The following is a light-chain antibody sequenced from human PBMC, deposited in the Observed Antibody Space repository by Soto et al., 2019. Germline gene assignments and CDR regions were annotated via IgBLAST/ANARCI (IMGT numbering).Light chain of an antibody. J-gene: IGKJ1*01. CDR2: KAS. Sequence: DIQMTQSPSTLSGFVGDRVTITCRASQTISSWLAWYQQKPGKAPKLLIYKASTLKGGVPSRFSGSGSGTEFTLTISSLQPDDFATYYCQHYNSYSEAFGQGTKVE. CDR1: QTISSW. CDR3: QHYNSYSEA. V-gene: IGKV1-5*03.